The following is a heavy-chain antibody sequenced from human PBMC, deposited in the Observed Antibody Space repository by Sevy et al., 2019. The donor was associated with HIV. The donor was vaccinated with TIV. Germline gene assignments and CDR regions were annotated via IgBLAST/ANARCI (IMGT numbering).Heavy chain of an antibody. Sequence: GGSLRLSCAASGVTFTNAWMNWVRQAPGKGLEWVARVKSKTDGGTTDYAAPVKGRFTISRDDSKNMLYLQMSSLKTEDTAVYYCTTGGFSFDSWGQGTLVTVSS. CDR2: VKSKTDGGTT. J-gene: IGHJ4*02. CDR1: GVTFTNAW. V-gene: IGHV3-15*07. CDR3: TTGGFSFDS.